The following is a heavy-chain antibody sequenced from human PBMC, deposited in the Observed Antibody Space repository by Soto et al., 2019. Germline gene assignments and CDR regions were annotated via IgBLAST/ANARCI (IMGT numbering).Heavy chain of an antibody. D-gene: IGHD6-19*01. V-gene: IGHV1-2*02. Sequence: ASVKVSCKASGYTFTGYYMHWVRQAPGQGLEWMGWINPNSGGTKSAEKFQGRVTMTRDTSISTAYMELSRLTSDDTAVYYCASAAVTGTAGLDFWGQGTQVTVSS. CDR2: INPNSGGT. CDR3: ASAAVTGTAGLDF. CDR1: GYTFTGYY. J-gene: IGHJ4*02.